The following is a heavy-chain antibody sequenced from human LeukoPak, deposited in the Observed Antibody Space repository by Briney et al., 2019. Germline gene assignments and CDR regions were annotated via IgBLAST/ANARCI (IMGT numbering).Heavy chain of an antibody. CDR1: GFTFDDYA. CDR3: AKVDARNHYDSRPHVGRFDL. V-gene: IGHV3-23*01. CDR2: ISGSGGST. J-gene: IGHJ2*01. Sequence: GRSLRLSCAASGFTFDDYAMSWVRQAPGKGLEWVSAISGSGGSTYYADSVKGRFTISRDNSKNTLYLQMNSLRAEDTAVYYCAKVDARNHYDSRPHVGRFDLWGRGTLVTVSS. D-gene: IGHD3-22*01.